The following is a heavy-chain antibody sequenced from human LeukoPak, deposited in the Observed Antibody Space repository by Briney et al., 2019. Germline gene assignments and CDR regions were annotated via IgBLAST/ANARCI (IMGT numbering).Heavy chain of an antibody. CDR1: GGSFSGYY. D-gene: IGHD3-10*01. V-gene: IGHV4-34*01. CDR2: INHSGST. Sequence: SETLSLTCTVYGGSFSGYYWSWIRQPPGKGPEWIGEINHSGSTNYNPSLKSRVTISVDTSKNQFSLKLSSVTAADTAAYYCARGYGPGSYYHYWGQGTLVTVSS. CDR3: ARGYGPGSYYHY. J-gene: IGHJ4*02.